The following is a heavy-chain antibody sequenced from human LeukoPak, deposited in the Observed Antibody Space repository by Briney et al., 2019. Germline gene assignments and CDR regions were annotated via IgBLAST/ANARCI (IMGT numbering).Heavy chain of an antibody. CDR2: ISGSGGST. Sequence: GGSLRLSCAASGFTFSHYAMSWVRQAPGKGLEWVSGISGSGGSTYYADSVRGRFTISRDNSKDALYLQVSGLRAEDTAVYYCAKGAYSTSWWSVDYWGQGTLVTVSS. J-gene: IGHJ4*02. CDR3: AKGAYSTSWWSVDY. CDR1: GFTFSHYA. V-gene: IGHV3-23*01. D-gene: IGHD2-2*01.